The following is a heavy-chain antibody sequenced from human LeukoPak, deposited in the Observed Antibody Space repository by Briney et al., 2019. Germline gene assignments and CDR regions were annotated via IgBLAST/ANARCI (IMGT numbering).Heavy chain of an antibody. J-gene: IGHJ3*02. Sequence: PGGSLRLSCAASGFTFSSYGMHWVRQAPGKGLEWVAVISYDGSNKYYADSVKGRFTISRDNAKNSLYLQMNSLRAEDTAVYYCARVENHYGSGSYYNDAFDIWGQGTMVTVSS. CDR3: ARVENHYGSGSYYNDAFDI. V-gene: IGHV3-30*03. D-gene: IGHD3-10*01. CDR2: ISYDGSNK. CDR1: GFTFSSYG.